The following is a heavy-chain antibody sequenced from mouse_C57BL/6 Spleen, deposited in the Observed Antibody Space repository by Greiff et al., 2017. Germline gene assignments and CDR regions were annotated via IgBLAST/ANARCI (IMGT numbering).Heavy chain of an antibody. CDR1: GFAFTSYA. J-gene: IGHJ4*01. D-gene: IGHD2-3*01. CDR3: TRDGLLHAMDY. Sequence: DVKLLESGEGLVKPGGSLKLSCAASGFAFTSYAMSWVRQTPGQSLEWVGYISSGGDYIYYADTVKGRFTISRDKARNTLYLQMSSLKSEDTAMYYCTRDGLLHAMDYWGQGTSVTVSS. V-gene: IGHV5-9-1*02. CDR2: ISSGGDYI.